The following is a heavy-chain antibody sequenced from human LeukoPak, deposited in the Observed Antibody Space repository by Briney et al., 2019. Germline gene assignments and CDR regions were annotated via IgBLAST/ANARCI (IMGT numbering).Heavy chain of an antibody. J-gene: IGHJ4*02. CDR3: ARNFPGVGCSGGSCYDY. Sequence: PSETLSLTCTVSGRSISSSSYYWGWIRQPPGKGLEWIGTIYYSGTTCYNPSLKSRVTISIDTSKNQFSLKLSSVTAADTAVYYCARNFPGVGCSGGSCYDYWGQGTLVTVSS. CDR2: IYYSGTT. CDR1: GRSISSSSYY. V-gene: IGHV4-39*07. D-gene: IGHD2-15*01.